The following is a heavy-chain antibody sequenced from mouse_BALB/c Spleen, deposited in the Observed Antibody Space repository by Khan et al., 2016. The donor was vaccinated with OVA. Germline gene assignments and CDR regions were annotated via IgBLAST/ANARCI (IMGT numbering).Heavy chain of an antibody. V-gene: IGHV3-2*02. D-gene: IGHD2-3*01. J-gene: IGHJ1*01. CDR2: ISYSGST. Sequence: VQLKQLGPGLVKPSQSLSLTCTVTGYSITSDYAWNWIRQFPGNKLEWMGYISYSGSTSYNPSLKSRISITRDTSKNQFFLQLNSVTTEDTATYYCARSDDDGYYWYFDVWGAGTTVTVSS. CDR3: ARSDDDGYYWYFDV. CDR1: GYSITSDYA.